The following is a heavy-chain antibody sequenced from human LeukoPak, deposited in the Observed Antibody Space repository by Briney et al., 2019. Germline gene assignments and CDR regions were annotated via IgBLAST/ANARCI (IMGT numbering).Heavy chain of an antibody. J-gene: IGHJ4*02. CDR3: ARDPFRTDWVTAGRTVYQRQPVYFDY. CDR1: GGTFSSYA. V-gene: IGHV1-69*13. D-gene: IGHD2-2*01. CDR2: IIPIFGTA. Sequence: ASVKVSCKASGGTFSSYAISWVRQAPGQGLEWMGGIIPIFGTANYAQKFQGRVTITADESTSTAYMELSSLRSEDTAVYYCARDPFRTDWVTAGRTVYQRQPVYFDYWGQGTLVTVSP.